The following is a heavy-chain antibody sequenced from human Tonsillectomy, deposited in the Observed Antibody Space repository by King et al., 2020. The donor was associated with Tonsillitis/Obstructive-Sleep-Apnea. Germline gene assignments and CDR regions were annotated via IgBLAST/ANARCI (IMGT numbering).Heavy chain of an antibody. V-gene: IGHV4-34*01. CDR3: ARGLAYGSTPRFDP. J-gene: IGHJ5*02. CDR1: GGSFSGYY. Sequence: VQLQQWGAGLLKPSETLSLPCAVYGGSFSGYYWSWIRQPPGKGLEWIGEINHSGSTNYNPSLKSPVTISVDTSKNQLSLKLSSVTAADTAVYYCARGLAYGSTPRFDPWGQGTLVTVSS. CDR2: INHSGST. D-gene: IGHD3-10*01.